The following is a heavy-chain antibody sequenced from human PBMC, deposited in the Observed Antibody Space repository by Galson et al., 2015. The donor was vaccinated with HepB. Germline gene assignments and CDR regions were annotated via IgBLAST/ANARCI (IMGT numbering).Heavy chain of an antibody. CDR2: IYYSGST. CDR3: ARAGGSPHTTLYYYYGMDV. CDR1: GGSISSGGYY. Sequence: TLSLTCTVSGGSISSGGYYWSWIRQHPGKGLEWIGYIYYSGSTYYNPSLKSRVTISVDTSKNQFSLKLSSVTAADTAVYYCARAGGSPHTTLYYYYGMDVWGQGTTVTVSS. D-gene: IGHD3-10*01. V-gene: IGHV4-31*03. J-gene: IGHJ6*02.